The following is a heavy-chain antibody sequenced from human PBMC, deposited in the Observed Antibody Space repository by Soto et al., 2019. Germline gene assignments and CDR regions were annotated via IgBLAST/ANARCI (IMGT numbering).Heavy chain of an antibody. V-gene: IGHV3-23*01. CDR1: GFIFRIYD. CDR2: ISPTGGTR. D-gene: IGHD1-7*01. CDR3: AKLAPELSTSPRYFDY. J-gene: IGHJ4*02. Sequence: PXGSLRLSCSTAGFIFRIYDMSWVRQAPGRGLEWVSGISPTGGTRYYADSVKGRFTISRDNSGYTLFLTLNSLRVDDTAIYYCAKLAPELSTSPRYFDYWGQGALVTVSS.